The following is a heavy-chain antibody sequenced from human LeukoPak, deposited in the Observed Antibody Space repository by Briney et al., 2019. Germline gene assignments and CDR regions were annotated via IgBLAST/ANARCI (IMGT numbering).Heavy chain of an antibody. CDR2: IYSGGDT. Sequence: GGSLRLSCAASGFTVSSNYMTWVRQAPGKGLEWISVIYSGGDTYYADSVKGRFTISRDNSKNTVYLQMNSLRAEDTAVYYCASRDNSGYFAFWGQGTLVTVSS. J-gene: IGHJ4*02. D-gene: IGHD3-22*01. CDR3: ASRDNSGYFAF. CDR1: GFTVSSNY. V-gene: IGHV3-66*02.